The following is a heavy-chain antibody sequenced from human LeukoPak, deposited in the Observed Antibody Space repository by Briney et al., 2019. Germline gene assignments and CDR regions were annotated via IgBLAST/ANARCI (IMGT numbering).Heavy chain of an antibody. CDR2: ISYDGSNK. V-gene: IGHV3-30*04. CDR3: ARDRVSYCSGGSCSPNDY. J-gene: IGHJ4*02. D-gene: IGHD2-15*01. CDR1: GFTFSSYA. Sequence: PGGSLRLSCAASGFTFSSYAMHWVRQAPGKGLEWVAVISYDGSNKYYADSVKGRFTISRDNSKNTLYLQMNSLRAEDTAVYYCARDRVSYCSGGSCSPNDYCGQGTLVTVSS.